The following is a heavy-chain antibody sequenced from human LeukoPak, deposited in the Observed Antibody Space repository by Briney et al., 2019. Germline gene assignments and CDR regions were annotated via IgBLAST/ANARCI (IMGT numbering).Heavy chain of an antibody. Sequence: GGSLRLSRAASGFTFSSYGMHWVRQAPGKGLEWVAVISYDGSNKYYADSVKGRFTISRDNSKNTLYLQMNSLRAEDTAVYYCAKSYYYDSSGLDYWGQGTLVTVSS. CDR2: ISYDGSNK. J-gene: IGHJ4*02. CDR1: GFTFSSYG. V-gene: IGHV3-30*18. D-gene: IGHD3-22*01. CDR3: AKSYYYDSSGLDY.